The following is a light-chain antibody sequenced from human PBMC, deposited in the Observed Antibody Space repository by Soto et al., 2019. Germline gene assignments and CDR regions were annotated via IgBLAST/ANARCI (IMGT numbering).Light chain of an antibody. CDR2: DVS. CDR3: CSYAGSYTYF. CDR1: SSDVGGYNY. Sequence: QSVLTQPRSVCGSPGQSVTVSCTGTSSDVGGYNYVSWYQQHPGKAPKLMIYDVSKRPSGVPDRFSGSKSGNTASLTISGLQAEDEADYYCCSYAGSYTYFFGTGTKVTVL. V-gene: IGLV2-11*01. J-gene: IGLJ1*01.